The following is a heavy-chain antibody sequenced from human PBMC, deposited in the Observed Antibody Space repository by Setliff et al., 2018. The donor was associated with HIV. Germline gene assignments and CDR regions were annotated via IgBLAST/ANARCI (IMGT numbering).Heavy chain of an antibody. J-gene: IGHJ5*02. D-gene: IGHD3-16*02. CDR1: GFSLNTSGVS. V-gene: IGHV2-5*02. CDR3: VHVRTRDYVWGGSRSGPPSFDP. CDR2: IYWDDDK. Sequence: SGPPLVNPTPPLTLTCHFSGFSLNTSGVSVGWIRPPPGKALEWLGVIYWDDDKRFSPSLKSRLTITKDTSRNQVVLKMINMHPVDTATYFCVHVRTRDYVWGGSRSGPPSFDPWGHGTLVTVSS.